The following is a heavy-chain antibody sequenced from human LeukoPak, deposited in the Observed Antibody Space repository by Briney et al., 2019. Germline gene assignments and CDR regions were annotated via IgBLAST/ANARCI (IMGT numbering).Heavy chain of an antibody. J-gene: IGHJ6*03. V-gene: IGHV1-18*01. CDR2: ISAYNGNT. CDR3: ARVESGYYYGSGSYYYYMDV. CDR1: GYTFTSYG. D-gene: IGHD3-10*01. Sequence: ASVKVSCKASGYTFTSYGISWVRQASGQGLEWMGWISAYNGNTNYAQKLQGRVTMTTDTSTSTAYMELRSLRSDDTAVYYCARVESGYYYGSGSYYYYMDVWGKGTTVTVSS.